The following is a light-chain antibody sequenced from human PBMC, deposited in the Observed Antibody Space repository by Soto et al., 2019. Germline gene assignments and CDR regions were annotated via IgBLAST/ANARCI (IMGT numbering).Light chain of an antibody. J-gene: IGKJ4*01. Sequence: DIQMTQSPSTLSASVGDTVTVTCRASQSVSGWLAWYQQKPGEAPKLLMYVASTLQSGVPSRFSGSGSGTEFTLTISSLQPEDFATYYCQQLNSFPLTFGGGTKVDIK. CDR3: QQLNSFPLT. CDR2: VAS. CDR1: QSVSGW. V-gene: IGKV1-5*01.